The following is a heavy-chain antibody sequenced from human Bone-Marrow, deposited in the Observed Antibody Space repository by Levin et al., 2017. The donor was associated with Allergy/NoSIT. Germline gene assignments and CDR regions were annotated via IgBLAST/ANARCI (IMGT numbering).Heavy chain of an antibody. J-gene: IGHJ3*01. Sequence: PGGSLRLSCTASGFNIDDSAIHWVRQASGKGLEWVGHIRTKPNNYQAAYAESVKGRFTISRDDSKNMVFLQMKSLRIGDTAVCYCTSRDAFGLWGPGALVFVSS. V-gene: IGHV3-73*01. CDR1: GFNIDDSA. CDR2: IRTKPNNYQA. CDR3: TSRDAFGL.